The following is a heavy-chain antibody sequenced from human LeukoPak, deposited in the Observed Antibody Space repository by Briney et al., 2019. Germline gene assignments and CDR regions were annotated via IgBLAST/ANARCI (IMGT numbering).Heavy chain of an antibody. CDR3: ARQWVTKRAFDY. CDR2: IYYGGST. V-gene: IGHV4-59*08. CDR1: GGSISSYY. Sequence: SETLSLTCTVSGGSISSYYWSWIRQPPGKGLEWIGYIYYGGSTNYNPSLKSRVTISVDTSKNQFSLKLSSVTAADTAVYYCARQWVTKRAFDYWGQGTLVTVSS. D-gene: IGHD4-17*01. J-gene: IGHJ4*02.